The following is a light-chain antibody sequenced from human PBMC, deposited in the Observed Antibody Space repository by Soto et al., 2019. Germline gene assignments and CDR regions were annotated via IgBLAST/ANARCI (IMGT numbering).Light chain of an antibody. J-gene: IGLJ1*01. V-gene: IGLV2-18*02. CDR1: SNDVGSYNR. Sequence: QSVLTQPPSVSGSPGQSVTISCTGTSNDVGSYNRVSWYQQPPGTAPKLMIYEVSNRPSGVPDRFSGSKSGNTASLTISGLQAEDEADYYCSSYTTSSTYVFGKGTKVTVL. CDR3: SSYTTSSTYV. CDR2: EVS.